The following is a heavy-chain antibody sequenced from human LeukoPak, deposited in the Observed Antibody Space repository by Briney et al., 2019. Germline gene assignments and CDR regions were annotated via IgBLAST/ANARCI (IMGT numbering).Heavy chain of an antibody. CDR1: GGSFSGYY. J-gene: IGHJ5*02. Sequence: PSETLSLTCAVYGGSFSGYYWSWIRQPPGKGLEWIGEINHSGSTNYNPSLKSRVTISVDTSKNQFSLKLSSVTAADTAVYYCARDGYDFWSGPNWFDPWGQGTLVTVSS. D-gene: IGHD3-3*01. V-gene: IGHV4-34*01. CDR2: INHSGST. CDR3: ARDGYDFWSGPNWFDP.